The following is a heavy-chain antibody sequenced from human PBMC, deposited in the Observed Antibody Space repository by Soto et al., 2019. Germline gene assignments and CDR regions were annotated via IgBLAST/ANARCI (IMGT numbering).Heavy chain of an antibody. J-gene: IGHJ5*02. CDR2: ISGSGGST. D-gene: IGHD3-10*01. CDR1: GFTFSSYA. V-gene: IGHV3-23*01. Sequence: GGSLRLSCAASGFTFSSYAMSWVRQAPGKGLEWVSAISGSGGSTYYADSVKGRFTISRDNSKNTLYLQMNSLRAEDTAVYYCAKEAGFGELIVGLDWFDPWGQGTLVTVSS. CDR3: AKEAGFGELIVGLDWFDP.